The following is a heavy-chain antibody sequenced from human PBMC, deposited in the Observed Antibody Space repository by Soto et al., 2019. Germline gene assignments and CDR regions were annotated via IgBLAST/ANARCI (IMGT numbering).Heavy chain of an antibody. Sequence: ASVKVSCKASGYTFTSYAMHWVRQAPGQRLEWMGIISAGNGSTSYAQKFQGRVTMTRDTSTSTAYMELSSLRSEDTAVYYCATRDPGHYWGQGTLVT. CDR2: ISAGNGST. CDR3: ATRDPGHY. J-gene: IGHJ4*02. V-gene: IGHV1-3*01. CDR1: GYTFTSYA.